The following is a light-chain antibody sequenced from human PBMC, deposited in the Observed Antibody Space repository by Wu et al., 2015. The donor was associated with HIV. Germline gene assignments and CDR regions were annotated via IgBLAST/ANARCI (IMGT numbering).Light chain of an antibody. V-gene: IGKV3-11*01. CDR1: QSVSSN. CDR2: DAS. Sequence: EIVMTQSPATLSVSPGERATLSCRASQSVSSNLAWYQQKPGQAPRLLIYDASKRAAGIPARFSGSGSGTDFTLTISSLEPEDFAVYYCQQRSSWLVTFGQGPGWKSN. CDR3: QQRSSWLVT. J-gene: IGKJ1*01.